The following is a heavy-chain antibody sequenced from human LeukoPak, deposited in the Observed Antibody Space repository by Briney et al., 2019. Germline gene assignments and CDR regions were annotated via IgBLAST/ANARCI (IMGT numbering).Heavy chain of an antibody. V-gene: IGHV4-59*01. CDR1: GGSISSYY. J-gene: IGHJ4*02. CDR3: ARVRVGATRYYFDY. CDR2: IYYSGST. Sequence: PSENLSLTCTVSGGSISSYYWSWIRQPPGKGLEWIGYIYYSGSTNYNPSLKSRVTISVDTSKNQFSLKLSSVTAADTAVYYCARVRVGATRYYFDYWGQGTLVTVSS. D-gene: IGHD1-26*01.